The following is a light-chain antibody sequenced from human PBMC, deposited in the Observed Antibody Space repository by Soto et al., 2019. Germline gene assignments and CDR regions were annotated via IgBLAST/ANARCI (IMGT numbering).Light chain of an antibody. CDR3: QQSNSYWT. J-gene: IGKJ1*01. Sequence: DIQMTQSPSTLSASVGDRVTITCRASQSISSWLAWYQQKPGKAPKLLIYRASSLESGVPSRFSGRGSGTEFTLTISNLQPDDFATYYCQQSNSYWTFGQGTKVEIK. CDR2: RAS. CDR1: QSISSW. V-gene: IGKV1-5*03.